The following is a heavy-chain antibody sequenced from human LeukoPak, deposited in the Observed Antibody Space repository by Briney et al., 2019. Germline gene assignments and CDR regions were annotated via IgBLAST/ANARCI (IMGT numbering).Heavy chain of an antibody. CDR2: ISVYNGNT. J-gene: IGHJ6*02. V-gene: IGHV1-18*01. CDR3: ARVVLGRRWLETSYYYGMDV. D-gene: IGHD5-24*01. CDR1: GYTFTSYG. Sequence: GASVKVSCKASGYTFTSYGISWVRQAPGQGLEWMGWISVYNGNTNYAQKLQGRVTMTTDTSTSTAYMELSSLRSEDTAVYYCARVVLGRRWLETSYYYGMDVWGQGTTVTVSS.